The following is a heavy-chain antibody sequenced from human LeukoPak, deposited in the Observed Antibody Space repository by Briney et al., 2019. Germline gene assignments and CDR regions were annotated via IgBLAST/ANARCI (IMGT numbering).Heavy chain of an antibody. Sequence: SQTLSLTCTVSGGSISSGGYYWSWIRQHPGKGLEWIGYIYYSGSTYYNPSLKSRVTISVDTSKNQFSLKLSSVTAADTAVYYCAREKMSVANYYDSSGYQGYFDYWGQGTLVTVSS. CDR1: GGSISSGGYY. J-gene: IGHJ4*02. CDR3: AREKMSVANYYDSSGYQGYFDY. V-gene: IGHV4-31*03. CDR2: IYYSGST. D-gene: IGHD3-22*01.